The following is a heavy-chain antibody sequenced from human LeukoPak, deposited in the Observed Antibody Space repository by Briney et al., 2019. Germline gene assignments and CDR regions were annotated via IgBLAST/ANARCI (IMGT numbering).Heavy chain of an antibody. D-gene: IGHD3-22*01. V-gene: IGHV4-39*01. Sequence: PSETLSLTCTVSGGSITSNYHYWGWIRQPPGKGLEWMGNIYHGGPTYYSPSLQSRITISVDTSKNQFYVKPRSVTAADTAVYYCARLLGSSYYSFDSWGQGTLVTVSS. J-gene: IGHJ4*02. CDR2: IYHGGPT. CDR1: GGSITSNYHY. CDR3: ARLLGSSYYSFDS.